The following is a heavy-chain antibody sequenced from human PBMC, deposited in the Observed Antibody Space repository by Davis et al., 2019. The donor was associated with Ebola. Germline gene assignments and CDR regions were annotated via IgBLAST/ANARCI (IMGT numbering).Heavy chain of an antibody. CDR2: INSDGSST. Sequence: GESLKISCAASGFTFSYYSMNWVRQAPGKGLVWVSRINSDGSSTSYADSVKGRFTISRDNAKNTLYLQMNSLRAEATAVYYCARQGIFGVVIFGYWGQGTLVTVSS. J-gene: IGHJ4*02. D-gene: IGHD3-3*01. CDR3: ARQGIFGVVIFGY. V-gene: IGHV3-74*01. CDR1: GFTFSYYS.